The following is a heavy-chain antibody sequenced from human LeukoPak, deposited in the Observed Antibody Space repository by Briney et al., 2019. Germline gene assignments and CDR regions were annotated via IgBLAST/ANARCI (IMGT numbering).Heavy chain of an antibody. CDR1: GFTFSSYS. CDR2: ISSSSSYI. J-gene: IGHJ3*02. Sequence: GGSLRLSCAASGFTFSSYSMNWVRQAPGKGLEWVSSISSSSSYIYYADSVKGRFTISRDNSKNTLYLQMNSLRAEDTAVYYCAKETSQHNEAFDIWGQGTMVTVSS. D-gene: IGHD2-21*01. V-gene: IGHV3-21*01. CDR3: AKETSQHNEAFDI.